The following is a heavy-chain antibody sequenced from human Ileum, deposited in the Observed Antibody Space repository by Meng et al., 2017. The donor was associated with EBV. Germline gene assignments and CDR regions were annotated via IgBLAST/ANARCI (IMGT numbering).Heavy chain of an antibody. J-gene: IGHJ4*01. Sequence: QFQVLKSGAEVKKPGASVKLSCKASGYTFSNYAIHWVRQAPGQRPEWMGWINADNGNTKYSQKFQGRVTITRNTPASTVYMDVRSLRSEDTAVYFCARVERGVKFDKWGQGTLVTVSS. CDR3: ARVERGVKFDK. CDR2: INADNGNT. D-gene: IGHD2-21*01. CDR1: GYTFSNYA. V-gene: IGHV1-3*01.